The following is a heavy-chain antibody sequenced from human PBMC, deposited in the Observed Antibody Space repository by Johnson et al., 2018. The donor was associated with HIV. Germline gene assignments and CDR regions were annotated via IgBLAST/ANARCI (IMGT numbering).Heavy chain of an antibody. Sequence: QMMLVESGGGLVQPGGSLRLSCAASGFNFNTYSMHWVRQAPGKGLEWVAVMWYDGSNKYSADSVKGRFTISRDNAKNTLYLQMNSLRADDTAVYYCAREGPSERAGFDIWGQGTMVTVSS. CDR1: GFNFNTYS. CDR3: AREGPSERAGFDI. V-gene: IGHV3-33*01. J-gene: IGHJ3*02. CDR2: MWYDGSNK.